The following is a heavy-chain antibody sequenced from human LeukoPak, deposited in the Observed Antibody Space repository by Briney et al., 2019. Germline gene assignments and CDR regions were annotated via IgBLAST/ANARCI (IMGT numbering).Heavy chain of an antibody. D-gene: IGHD7-27*01. CDR1: GFTFSSYA. J-gene: IGHJ3*02. CDR3: ARKTGDRAFDI. Sequence: GGSLRLSCAASGFTFSSYAMHWVRQAPGKGLEYVSAISSNGGSTYYANSVKGRFTISRDNSKNTLYLQMGSLRAEDMAVYYCARKTGDRAFDIWGQGTMVTVSS. CDR2: ISSNGGST. V-gene: IGHV3-64*01.